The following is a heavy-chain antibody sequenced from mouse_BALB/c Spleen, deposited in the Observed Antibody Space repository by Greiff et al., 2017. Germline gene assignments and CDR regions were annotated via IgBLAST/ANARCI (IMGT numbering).Heavy chain of an antibody. D-gene: IGHD1-3*01. CDR1: GYTFTDYE. V-gene: IGHV1-15*01. CDR2: IDPETGGT. Sequence: QVQLQQSGAELVRPGASVTLSCKASGYTFTDYEMHWVKQTPVHGLEWIGAIDPETGGTAYNQKFKGKATLTADKSSSTAYMELRSLTSEDSAVYYCALNFYFDYWGQGTTLTVSS. J-gene: IGHJ2*01. CDR3: ALNFYFDY.